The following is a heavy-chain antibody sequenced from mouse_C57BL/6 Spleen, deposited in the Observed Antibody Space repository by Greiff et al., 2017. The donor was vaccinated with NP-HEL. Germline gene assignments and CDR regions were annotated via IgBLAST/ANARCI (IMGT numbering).Heavy chain of an antibody. J-gene: IGHJ2*01. CDR3: AREVVEGLYFDY. CDR2: IYPRDGSS. CDR1: GYTFTSYD. D-gene: IGHD1-1*01. V-gene: IGHV1-85*01. Sequence: QVQLQQSGPELVKPGASVKLSCKASGYTFTSYDINWVQQRPGQGLEWIGWIYPRDGSSTYNEKFKGKATLTVDTSSSTAYMELHSLTSEDSAVYFCAREVVEGLYFDYWGQGTTLTVSS.